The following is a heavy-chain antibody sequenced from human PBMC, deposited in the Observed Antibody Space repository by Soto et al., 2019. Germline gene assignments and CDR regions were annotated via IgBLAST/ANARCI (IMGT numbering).Heavy chain of an antibody. J-gene: IGHJ4*02. V-gene: IGHV3-74*01. CDR1: GFTFSSYW. CDR2: INSDGSST. D-gene: IGHD2-15*01. Sequence: HPGGSLRLSCAASGFTFSSYWMHWVRQAPGKGLVWVSRINSDGSSTSYADSVKGRFTISRDNAKNTLYLQMNSLRVEDTAVYYCVRTSLVVAAATREDYWGQGTLVTVSS. CDR3: VRTSLVVAAATREDY.